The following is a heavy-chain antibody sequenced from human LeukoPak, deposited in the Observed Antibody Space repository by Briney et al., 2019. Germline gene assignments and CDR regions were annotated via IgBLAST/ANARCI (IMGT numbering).Heavy chain of an antibody. CDR2: IKQDGSEK. V-gene: IGHV3-7*01. Sequence: GGSLRLSCAASGFTFSSYWMSWVRQAPGKGLEWVANIKQDGSEKYYVDSVKGRFTISRDNAKNSLYLQMNSLRAEDTAVYYCASLTPDYDFWSGYQVISFSHDYWGQGTLVTVSS. CDR3: ASLTPDYDFWSGYQVISFSHDY. J-gene: IGHJ4*02. CDR1: GFTFSSYW. D-gene: IGHD3-3*01.